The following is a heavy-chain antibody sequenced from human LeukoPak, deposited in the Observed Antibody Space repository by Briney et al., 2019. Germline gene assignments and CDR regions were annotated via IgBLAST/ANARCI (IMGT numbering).Heavy chain of an antibody. Sequence: GGSLRLSCAASGFTFSSYWMHWVRQAPGKGLGWVSHINSDASITNYADSVKGRFTISRDNAKNTLYLQMNSLRAEDTAVYYCARYCSGGSCYSAYTFDIWGQGTMVTVSS. J-gene: IGHJ3*02. CDR1: GFTFSSYW. D-gene: IGHD2-15*01. V-gene: IGHV3-74*01. CDR2: INSDASIT. CDR3: ARYCSGGSCYSAYTFDI.